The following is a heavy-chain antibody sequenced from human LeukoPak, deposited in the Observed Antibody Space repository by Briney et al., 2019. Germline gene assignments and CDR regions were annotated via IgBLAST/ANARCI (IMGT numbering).Heavy chain of an antibody. Sequence: PSESLSLTCAVSGFTVSTNYRSWIRQAPGKGLEWVSDIYSGGSTYYTDSLKSRFTISRDTSKNTLSLQMNTVTAEDTAVYYCARQTMGFDYWGQGTLVSVSS. CDR3: ARQTMGFDY. CDR2: IYSGGST. V-gene: IGHV3-53*01. D-gene: IGHD3-10*01. CDR1: GFTVSTNY. J-gene: IGHJ4*02.